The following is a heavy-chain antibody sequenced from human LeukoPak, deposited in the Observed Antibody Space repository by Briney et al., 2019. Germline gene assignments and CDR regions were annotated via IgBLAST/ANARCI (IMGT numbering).Heavy chain of an antibody. CDR2: INPNSGGT. CDR3: ARAPKYYYGSGSSLDY. Sequence: ASVKVSCKASGYTFTGYYMHWVRQAPGQGLEWMGWINPNSGGTNYAQKFQGRVTVTRDTSISTAYMELSRLRSDDTAVYYCARAPKYYYGSGSSLDYWGQGTLVTVSS. CDR1: GYTFTGYY. V-gene: IGHV1-2*02. D-gene: IGHD3-10*01. J-gene: IGHJ4*02.